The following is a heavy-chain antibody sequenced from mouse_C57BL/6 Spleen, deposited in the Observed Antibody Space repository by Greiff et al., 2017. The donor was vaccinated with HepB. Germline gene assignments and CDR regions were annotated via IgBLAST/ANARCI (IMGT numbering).Heavy chain of an antibody. V-gene: IGHV3-5*01. Sequence: EVQRVESGPGLVKPSQTVFLTCTVTGISINTGNSRWSWIRQFPGNKLEWIGYIYYSGTITYNPSLTSRTTITRDTPKNQFFLEMNSLTAEDTATYYWSRYGNYGYFDVWGTGTTVTVSS. J-gene: IGHJ1*03. CDR2: IYYSGTI. CDR3: SRYGNYGYFDV. D-gene: IGHD2-10*02. CDR1: GISINTGNSR.